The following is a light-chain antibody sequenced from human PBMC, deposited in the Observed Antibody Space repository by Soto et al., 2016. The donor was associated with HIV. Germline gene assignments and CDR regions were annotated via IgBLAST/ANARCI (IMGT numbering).Light chain of an antibody. J-gene: IGLJ2*01. CDR2: AKN. CDR1: SLRSYS. Sequence: SSELTQDPAVSVALGQTVRITCQGDSLRSYSAGWYQQKPGQAPVLVISAKNNRPSGIPDRFSGSSSGNTASLTITGAQAEDEADYYCNSRDSSGNPVVFGGGTTLTVL. CDR3: NSRDSSGNPVV. V-gene: IGLV3-19*01.